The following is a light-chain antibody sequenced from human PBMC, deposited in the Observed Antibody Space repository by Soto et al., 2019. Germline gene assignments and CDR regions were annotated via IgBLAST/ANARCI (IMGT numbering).Light chain of an antibody. Sequence: EIVLTQSPGTLSLSPGERATLSCRASPSVSSSYLAWYQQKPGQAPRLLIYGASSRATGIPDRFSGSGSGTDFTLTISRLEPEDFAVYYWQQYGSSPPPFGGGTKVEIK. CDR3: QQYGSSPPP. J-gene: IGKJ4*01. CDR1: PSVSSSY. CDR2: GAS. V-gene: IGKV3-20*01.